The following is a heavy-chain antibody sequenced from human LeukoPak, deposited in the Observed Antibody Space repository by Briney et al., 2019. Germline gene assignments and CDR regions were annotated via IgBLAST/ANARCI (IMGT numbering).Heavy chain of an antibody. D-gene: IGHD6-19*01. V-gene: IGHV6-1*01. CDR3: ARVPGYSSGWYSDPFDY. Sequence: SQTLSLTCAISGDSVSSNSAAWNWIRQSPSRGLEWLGRTYYRSKWYNDYAVSVKSRITINPDTSKNQFSLQLNSVTPEDTAVYYCARVPGYSSGWYSDPFDYWGQGTLVTVSS. J-gene: IGHJ4*02. CDR2: TYYRSKWYN. CDR1: GDSVSSNSAA.